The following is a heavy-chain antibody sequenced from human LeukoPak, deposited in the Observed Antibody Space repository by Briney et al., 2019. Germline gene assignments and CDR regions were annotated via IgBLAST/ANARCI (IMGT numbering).Heavy chain of an antibody. CDR2: ISGSGGST. V-gene: IGHV3-23*01. CDR3: AKAAPVLRFLEWLFPIDY. J-gene: IGHJ4*02. D-gene: IGHD3-3*01. CDR1: GFTFSSYA. Sequence: GGSLRLSCAASGFTFSSYAMSWVRQAPGKGLEWVSAISGSGGSTYYADSVKGRFTISRDNSKNTLYLQMNSLRAEDTAVYYCAKAAPVLRFLEWLFPIDYWGQGTLVTVSS.